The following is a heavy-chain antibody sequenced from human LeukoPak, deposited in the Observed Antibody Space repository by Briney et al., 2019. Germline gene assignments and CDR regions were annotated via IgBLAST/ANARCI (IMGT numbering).Heavy chain of an antibody. CDR1: GFTFSSYA. CDR3: ARGQNWKDY. J-gene: IGHJ4*02. D-gene: IGHD1-1*01. CDR2: ISGSGGST. V-gene: IGHV3-23*01. Sequence: GGSLRLSCAASGFTFSSYAMSWVRQAPGKGLEWVSAISGSGGSTYYADSVKGRFTISRDNAKNSLYLQMNSLTDEDTAVYYCARGQNWKDYWGQGTLVTVSS.